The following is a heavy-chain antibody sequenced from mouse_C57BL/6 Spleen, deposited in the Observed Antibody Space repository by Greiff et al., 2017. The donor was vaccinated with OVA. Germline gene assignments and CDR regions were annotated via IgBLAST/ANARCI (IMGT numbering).Heavy chain of an antibody. CDR2: INPNNGGT. Sequence: VQLQQSGPELVKPGASVKISCKASGYTFTDYYMNWVKQSHGKSLEWIGDINPNNGGTSYNQKFKGKATLTVDKSSSTAYMELRSLTSEDSAVYYCARGTTVVAPYYYAMDYWGQGTSVTVSS. V-gene: IGHV1-26*01. CDR3: ARGTTVVAPYYYAMDY. J-gene: IGHJ4*01. D-gene: IGHD1-1*01. CDR1: GYTFTDYY.